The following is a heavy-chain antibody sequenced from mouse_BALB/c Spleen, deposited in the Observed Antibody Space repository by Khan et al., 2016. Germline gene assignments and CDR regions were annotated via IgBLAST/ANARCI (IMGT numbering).Heavy chain of an antibody. J-gene: IGHJ2*01. CDR2: ISYSGST. V-gene: IGHV3-2*02. Sequence: EVELVESGPGLVKPSQSLSLTCTVTGFSITSGYGWNWIRQFPGNKLEWMGYISYSGSTNYNPSLKSRTSITPDTSKNQFFLQLNSVTTEDTTTYNCARAATINYWGQGTTLTFSS. D-gene: IGHD1-2*01. CDR3: ARAATINY. CDR1: GFSITSGYG.